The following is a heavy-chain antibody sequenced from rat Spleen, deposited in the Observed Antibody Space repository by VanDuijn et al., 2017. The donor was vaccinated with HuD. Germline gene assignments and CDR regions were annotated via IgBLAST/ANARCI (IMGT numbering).Heavy chain of an antibody. CDR3: ATEELGRGYFDY. D-gene: IGHD4-3*01. Sequence: EVQLVESGGGLVQPGRSLKLSCAASGFTFSNYYMAWVRQAPTKGLEWVASISYDGSATYYRDSVKGRFTLSRDNAKSTLFLQMGSLRSEDTATYYCATEELGRGYFDYWGQGVMVTVSS. J-gene: IGHJ2*01. V-gene: IGHV5-20*01. CDR1: GFTFSNYY. CDR2: ISYDGSAT.